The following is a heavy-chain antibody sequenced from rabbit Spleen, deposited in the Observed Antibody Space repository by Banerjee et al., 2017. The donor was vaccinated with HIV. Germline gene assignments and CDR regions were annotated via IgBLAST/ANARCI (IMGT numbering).Heavy chain of an antibody. J-gene: IGHJ6*01. CDR1: GFSFSNSYY. V-gene: IGHV1S40*01. CDR2: IDAGSSTFT. CDR3: ARDTSTSFSSYGMDL. Sequence: QSLEESGGDLVKPGASLTLTCTASGFSFSNSYYMCWVRQAPGKGLEWIACIDAGSSTFTYFATWAKGRFTISKPSSTTVTLQMTRLSAADTATYFCARDTSTSFSSYGMDLWGPGTLVTVS. D-gene: IGHD1-1*01.